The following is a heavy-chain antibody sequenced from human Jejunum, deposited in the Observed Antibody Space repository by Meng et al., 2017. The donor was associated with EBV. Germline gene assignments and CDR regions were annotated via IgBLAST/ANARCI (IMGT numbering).Heavy chain of an antibody. CDR2: INYSGTT. V-gene: IGHV4-39*07. D-gene: IGHD2-2*01. CDR1: GGSISRSDYF. Sequence: QLQLQESGPGLVKPSENLSLTCPVPGGSISRSDYFWGWIRQSPGKGLEWIGSINYSGTTYYNPSLKSRVTISVDTSKNQFSLELRSVTAADTAVYYCASPTQYSTSCYLSWGQGTLVTVSS. CDR3: ASPTQYSTSCYLS. J-gene: IGHJ4*02.